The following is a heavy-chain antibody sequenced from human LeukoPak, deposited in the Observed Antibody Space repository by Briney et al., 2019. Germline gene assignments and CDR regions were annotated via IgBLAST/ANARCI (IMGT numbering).Heavy chain of an antibody. J-gene: IGHJ4*02. D-gene: IGHD2-2*01. V-gene: IGHV3-66*01. CDR1: GFTVSSNY. CDR3: ARDLDCSSTSCPTGY. CDR2: IYSGGST. Sequence: GGSLRLSCAASGFTVSSNYMSWVRQAPGKGLEWVSVIYSGGSTYYADSVKGRFTISRDNSKNTLYLQMNSLSAEDTAVYYCARDLDCSSTSCPTGYWGQGTLVTVSS.